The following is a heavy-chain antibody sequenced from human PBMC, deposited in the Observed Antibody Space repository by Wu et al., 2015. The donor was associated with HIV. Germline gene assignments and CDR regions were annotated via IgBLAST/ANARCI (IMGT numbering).Heavy chain of an antibody. CDR2: INPNSGGT. J-gene: IGHJ4*02. Sequence: QVQLVQSGAEVKKPGASVKVSCKASGYTFTGYYMHWVRQAPGQGLEWMGWINPNSGGTNYAQKFQGRVTMTRDTSISTAYMELSRLRSDDTAVYYCARENGRIIEMATKPFDYWGQGTLVTVSS. CDR3: ARENGRIIEMATKPFDY. V-gene: IGHV1-2*02. D-gene: IGHD5-24*01. CDR1: GYTFTGYY.